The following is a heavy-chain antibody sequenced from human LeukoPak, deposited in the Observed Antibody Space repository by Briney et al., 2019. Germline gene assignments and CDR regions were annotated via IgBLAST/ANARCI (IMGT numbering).Heavy chain of an antibody. V-gene: IGHV4-39*07. Sequence: SETLSLTCTVSGGSVSSTHYWGWIRQPPGKGLEWIGSIYYGGSTYYNASLRSRVTTSVDTSKNQFSLKLNSVTAADTAVYYCASILYYYDSSAYRTAFYYYGMDVWGQGTTVTVSS. CDR2: IYYGGST. J-gene: IGHJ6*02. CDR1: GGSVSSTHY. CDR3: ASILYYYDSSAYRTAFYYYGMDV. D-gene: IGHD3-22*01.